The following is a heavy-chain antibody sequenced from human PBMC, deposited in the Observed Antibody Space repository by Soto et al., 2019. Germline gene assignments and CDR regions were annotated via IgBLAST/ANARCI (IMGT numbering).Heavy chain of an antibody. D-gene: IGHD3-10*01. CDR1: GFTFSGYS. J-gene: IGHJ6*02. Sequence: EVQLVESGGGLVKPGGSLRLSCVASGFTFSGYSINWVRQAPGKGLEWVSYISGPSIYIYYADSVKGRFTISRDNATSAVYLKMHSLRAADTAVYYCARGFRNGFNVWGQGTTVSVSS. CDR2: ISGPSIYI. V-gene: IGHV3-21*01. CDR3: ARGFRNGFNV.